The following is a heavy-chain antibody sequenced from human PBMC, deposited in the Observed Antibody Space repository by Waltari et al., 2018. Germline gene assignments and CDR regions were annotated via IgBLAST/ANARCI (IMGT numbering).Heavy chain of an antibody. CDR1: GFTFSTYV. J-gene: IGHJ5*02. D-gene: IGHD3-3*01. V-gene: IGHV3-23*02. Sequence: EVRLLESGGGLVQPGGSLRLSCDASGFTFSTYVMSWVRQAPGKGLEWVAGISAHDDSTYYGDCVKGRFTISRDICNNKLSLQMTSLRAEDTAIYYCAKWDYAFCSGQNWYDAWGQGTHVTVSS. CDR3: AKWDYAFCSGQNWYDA. CDR2: ISAHDDST.